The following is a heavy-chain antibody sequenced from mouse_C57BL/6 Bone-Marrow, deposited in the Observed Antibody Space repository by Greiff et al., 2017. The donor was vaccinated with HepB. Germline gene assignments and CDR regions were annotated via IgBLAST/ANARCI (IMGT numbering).Heavy chain of an antibody. V-gene: IGHV1-19*01. D-gene: IGHD1-1*01. CDR1: GYTFTDYY. J-gene: IGHJ3*01. CDR2: INPYNGGT. CDR3: ARKATVAP. Sequence: EVQLVESGPVLVKPGASVKMSCTASGYTFTDYYMNWVKQSPGKSLEWIGVINPYNGGTSYNQKFKGKATLTVDKSSSTAYMELNSLTSEDSAVYYCARKATVAPWGQGTLVTVSA.